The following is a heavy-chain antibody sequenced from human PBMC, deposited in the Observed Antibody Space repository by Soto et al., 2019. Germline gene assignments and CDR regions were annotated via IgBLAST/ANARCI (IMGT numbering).Heavy chain of an antibody. CDR1: GFTFSGSA. CDR2: IRSKANSYAT. V-gene: IGHV3-73*01. CDR3: TRSTLDWSAAVYWYFDL. J-gene: IGHJ2*01. D-gene: IGHD3-3*01. Sequence: EVQLVESGGGLVQPGGSLKLSCAASGFTFSGSAMHWVRQASGKGLEWVGRIRSKANSYATAYAASVKGRFTISRDDSKNTAYLQMNSLKTEDTAVYYCTRSTLDWSAAVYWYFDLWGRGTLVTVSS.